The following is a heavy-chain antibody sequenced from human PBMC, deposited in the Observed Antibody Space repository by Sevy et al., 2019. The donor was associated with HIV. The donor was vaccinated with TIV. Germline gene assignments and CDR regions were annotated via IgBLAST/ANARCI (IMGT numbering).Heavy chain of an antibody. J-gene: IGHJ6*02. CDR1: GDSISSNY. CDR3: ARQSVTYDILTGWNYYGVDV. V-gene: IGHV4-59*08. Sequence: LETLSLTCTVSGDSISSNYWNWIRQPPGKGQEWIGYIYYSGSTNYNPSLKSRVTISVDTSKNQFSLRLSSVTAADTAVYYCARQSVTYDILTGWNYYGVDVWGQGTTVTVSS. CDR2: IYYSGST. D-gene: IGHD3-9*01.